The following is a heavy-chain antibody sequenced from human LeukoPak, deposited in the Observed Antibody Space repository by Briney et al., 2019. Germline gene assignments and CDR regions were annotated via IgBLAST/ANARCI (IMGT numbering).Heavy chain of an antibody. D-gene: IGHD2/OR15-2a*01. Sequence: PGGSLRLSCAASGVTFINYWMSWVRQAPGKGLEWVANIKQDGSAKNYMDSVKGRFTISRDDANNSLYLQMNSMRAEDTAVYYCARDVLHLLDYWGQGTLVTVSS. CDR2: IKQDGSAK. V-gene: IGHV3-7*01. CDR1: GVTFINYW. J-gene: IGHJ4*02. CDR3: ARDVLHLLDY.